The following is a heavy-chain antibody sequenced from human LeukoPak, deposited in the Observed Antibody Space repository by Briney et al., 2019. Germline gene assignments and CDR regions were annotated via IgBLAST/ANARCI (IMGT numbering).Heavy chain of an antibody. V-gene: IGHV4-61*02. D-gene: IGHD3-22*01. CDR2: IYTSGST. CDR1: GGSISSGSYY. Sequence: SETLSLTCTVSGGSISSGSYYWSWIRQPAGKGLEWIGRIYTSGSTNYNPSLKSRVTISVDTPKNQFSLKLSSVTAADTAVYYCARVGYYYDSSGYFDYWGQGSLVTVSS. J-gene: IGHJ4*02. CDR3: ARVGYYYDSSGYFDY.